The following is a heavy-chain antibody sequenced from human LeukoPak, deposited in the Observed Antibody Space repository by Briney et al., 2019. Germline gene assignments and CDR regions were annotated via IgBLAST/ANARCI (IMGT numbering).Heavy chain of an antibody. V-gene: IGHV3-7*01. CDR3: ARERDSYGYYYYYMDV. D-gene: IGHD5-18*01. CDR2: IKQGGSEK. J-gene: IGHJ6*03. Sequence: GGSLRLSCAASGLTFSSYWMSWVRQAPGKGLEWVANIKQGGSEKYYVDSVKGRFTISRDNAKNSLYLQMNSLRAEDTAVYYCARERDSYGYYYYYMDVWGKGTTVTVSS. CDR1: GLTFSSYW.